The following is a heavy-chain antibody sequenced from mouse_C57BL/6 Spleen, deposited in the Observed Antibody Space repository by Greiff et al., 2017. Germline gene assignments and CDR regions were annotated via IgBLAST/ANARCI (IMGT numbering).Heavy chain of an antibody. D-gene: IGHD2-12*01. J-gene: IGHJ3*01. CDR2: IDPSDSYT. CDR3: ASYSQFAY. V-gene: IGHV1-59*01. CDR1: GYTFTSYW. Sequence: QVQLQQPGAELVRPGTSVKLSCKASGYTFTSYWMHWVQQRPGQGLEWIGVIDPSDSYTNYNQQFKGKATFTVDTSSSSAYMQLSSLTSEDSAVYYCASYSQFAYWGQGTPVTVAA.